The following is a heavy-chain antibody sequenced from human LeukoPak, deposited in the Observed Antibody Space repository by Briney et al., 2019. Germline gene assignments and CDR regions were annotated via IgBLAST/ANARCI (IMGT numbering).Heavy chain of an antibody. D-gene: IGHD3-3*01. J-gene: IGHJ4*02. V-gene: IGHV5-51*01. CDR2: IYPGDSDT. Sequence: GESLKISFQRSGYSFTSYSIGWSRKLHGKGLKWMGIIYPGDSDTRYSPSLQGQVTISANKSISTAYLQWSSRKASDTAMYYCARRAYDFWSGYSDYWGQGTLVTVSS. CDR1: GYSFTSYS. CDR3: ARRAYDFWSGYSDY.